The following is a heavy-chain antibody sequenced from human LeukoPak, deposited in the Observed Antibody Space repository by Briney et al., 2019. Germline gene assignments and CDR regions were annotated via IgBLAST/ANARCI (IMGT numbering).Heavy chain of an antibody. D-gene: IGHD5-12*01. V-gene: IGHV3-30*03. CDR3: ARDPGSLPYDPIDY. CDR1: GFTFSSYG. J-gene: IGHJ4*02. CDR2: ISYDGSNK. Sequence: PGGSLRLSCAASGFTFSSYGMHWVRQAPGKGLEWVAVISYDGSNKYYADSVKGRFTISRDNSKNTLYLQMNSLRAEDTAVYYCARDPGSLPYDPIDYWGQGTLVTVSS.